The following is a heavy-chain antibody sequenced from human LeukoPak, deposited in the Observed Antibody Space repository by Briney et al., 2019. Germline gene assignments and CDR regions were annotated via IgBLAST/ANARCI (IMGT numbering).Heavy chain of an antibody. D-gene: IGHD1-26*01. Sequence: ASVKVSCKASGYTFTNYYMHWVRQAPGQGLEWMGIINPSGGSTSYAQNFQGRLTLTRDTSASTVSMELRSLRSEDTAVYYCARDEGVGVVGGTEYYYYYYMDVWGKGTTVTVSS. CDR1: GYTFTNYY. J-gene: IGHJ6*03. V-gene: IGHV1-46*01. CDR2: INPSGGST. CDR3: ARDEGVGVVGGTEYYYYYYMDV.